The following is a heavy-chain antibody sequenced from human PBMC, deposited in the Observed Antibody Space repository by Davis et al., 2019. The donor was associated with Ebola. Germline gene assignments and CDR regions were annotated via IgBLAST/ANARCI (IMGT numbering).Heavy chain of an antibody. Sequence: PGGSLRLSCAASGSTVSNYALSWIRQAPGKGLEWVSSISGGSGGRKDYAVSVRGRFSISRDNSKDTVSLQMSSLRAEDSAGYYWARLQVPGRPFYYYGMDVWGQGTTVTVSS. CDR1: GSTVSNYA. V-gene: IGHV3-23*01. CDR3: ARLQVPGRPFYYYGMDV. D-gene: IGHD6-6*01. CDR2: ISGGSGGRK. J-gene: IGHJ6*02.